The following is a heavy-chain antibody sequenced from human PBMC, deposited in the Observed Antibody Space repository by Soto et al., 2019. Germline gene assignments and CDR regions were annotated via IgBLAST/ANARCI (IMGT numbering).Heavy chain of an antibody. Sequence: HPGGSLRLSCAASGFTFSSYGMHWVRQAPGKGLEWVAVIWYDGSNKYYADSVKGRFTISRDNSKNTLYLQMNSLRAEDTAVYYCARDLHCSGGSCYGVGEYYHYGMDVWGQGTKVTVSS. J-gene: IGHJ6*02. CDR3: ARDLHCSGGSCYGVGEYYHYGMDV. D-gene: IGHD2-15*01. CDR1: GFTFSSYG. CDR2: IWYDGSNK. V-gene: IGHV3-33*01.